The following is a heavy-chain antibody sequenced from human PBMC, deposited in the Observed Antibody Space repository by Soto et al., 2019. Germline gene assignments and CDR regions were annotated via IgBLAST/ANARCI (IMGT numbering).Heavy chain of an antibody. CDR1: GATFSNQA. CDR2: IIPLFDSA. Sequence: QVHLVQSGTEVKKPGSSVKVSCKTSGATFSNQAISWVRQAPGQGLEWMGGIIPLFDSASYAERSHDRVTITADKFTNTAYLELRSLTSEDTAIYYCAASTFQSGVSGYFQLDHWGQGTLVTVSS. CDR3: AASTFQSGVSGYFQLDH. V-gene: IGHV1-69*06. D-gene: IGHD3-22*01. J-gene: IGHJ4*02.